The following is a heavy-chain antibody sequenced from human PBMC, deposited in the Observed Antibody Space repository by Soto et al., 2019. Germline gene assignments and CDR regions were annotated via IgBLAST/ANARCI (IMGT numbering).Heavy chain of an antibody. CDR1: GFTFSSYA. V-gene: IGHV3-23*01. J-gene: IGHJ6*03. CDR3: AKADAAAGYYYYMDV. CDR2: ISGSGGST. D-gene: IGHD6-13*01. Sequence: GGSLRLSCAASGFTFSSYAMSWVRQAPGKGLEWVSAISGSGGSTYYADSVKGRFTISRDNSENALYLQMNSLRAEDTAVYYCAKADAAAGYYYYMDVWGKGTTVTVSS.